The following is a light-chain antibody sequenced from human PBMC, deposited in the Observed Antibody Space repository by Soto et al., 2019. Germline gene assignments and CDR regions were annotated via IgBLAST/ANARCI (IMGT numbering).Light chain of an antibody. J-gene: IGKJ1*01. Sequence: EVVFTQSPATLSVSPGERATLSCRASQSVSSNVAWYPQKPGQAPRLLIYDASPRATGIPALFSGSGAGTECTLTISSLQSEDVAVVYCHQYNDWTPAFGQGTKVDIK. V-gene: IGKV3-15*01. CDR1: QSVSSN. CDR2: DAS. CDR3: HQYNDWTPA.